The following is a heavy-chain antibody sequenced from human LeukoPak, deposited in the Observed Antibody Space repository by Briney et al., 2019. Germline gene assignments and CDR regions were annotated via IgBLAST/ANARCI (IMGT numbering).Heavy chain of an antibody. CDR2: INHGGST. Sequence: SETLSLTCAVCGGSFSSHYWAWIRQPPGTGPEWIAEINHGGSTNYNPSLKSRVTISVDTPKKQFSLKLISVTAADTAVYYCARQDEGGTVPGGFDFWGQGTPVTVSS. D-gene: IGHD1-1*01. V-gene: IGHV4-34*01. CDR1: GGSFSSHY. CDR3: ARQDEGGTVPGGFDF. J-gene: IGHJ4*02.